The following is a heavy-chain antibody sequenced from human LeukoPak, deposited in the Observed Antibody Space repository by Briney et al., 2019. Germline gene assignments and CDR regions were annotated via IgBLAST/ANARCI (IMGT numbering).Heavy chain of an antibody. CDR1: GYTFTSYY. J-gene: IGHJ4*02. CDR3: ARESLCGGGDCYSGDSLDY. V-gene: IGHV1-46*01. CDR2: INPSGGST. Sequence: ASVKVSCKASGYTFTSYYMHWVRQAPGQGLEWMGIINPSGGSTSYAQKFQGRVTMTRDTSTSTVYMELNSLRAEDTAVYYCARESLCGGGDCYSGDSLDYWGQGTLVTVSS. D-gene: IGHD2-21*02.